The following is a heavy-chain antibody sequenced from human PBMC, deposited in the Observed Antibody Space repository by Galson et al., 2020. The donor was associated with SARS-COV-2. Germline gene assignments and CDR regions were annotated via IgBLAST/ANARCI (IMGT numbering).Heavy chain of an antibody. V-gene: IGHV4-34*01. CDR1: GTSFSAYY. CDR2: IDHSGST. Sequence: QTLSLTCAVYGTSFSAYYWNWVRQAPGKGLEWIGEIDHSGSTNYNPSLRSRVTISVDTSQNQVSLKLTSVTAADTALYYCARRVVVAAIGYWGQGTLVTVSS. D-gene: IGHD2-15*01. CDR3: ARRVVVAAIGY. J-gene: IGHJ4*02.